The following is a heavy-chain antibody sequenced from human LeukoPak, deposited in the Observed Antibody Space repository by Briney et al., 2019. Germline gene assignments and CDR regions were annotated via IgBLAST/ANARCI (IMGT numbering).Heavy chain of an antibody. CDR1: GFTFSDYN. V-gene: IGHV3-11*01. CDR2: ISRSGSTK. J-gene: IGHJ3*02. D-gene: IGHD1-26*01. Sequence: SGGSLRLSCAASGFTFSDYNMRWIRQAPGKGLEWVSSISRSGSTKYYADSVKGRFTISRDNSKNTLYLQMNSLRAEDTAVYYCARGGSYLSAFDIWGQGTMVTVSS. CDR3: ARGGSYLSAFDI.